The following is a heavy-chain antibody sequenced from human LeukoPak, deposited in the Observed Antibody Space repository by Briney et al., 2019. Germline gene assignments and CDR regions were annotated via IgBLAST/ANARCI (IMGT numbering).Heavy chain of an antibody. D-gene: IGHD3-10*01. CDR3: ARIRRQYYYGSGSYAAI. CDR2: INHSGRT. CDR1: GGSFSGYY. V-gene: IGHV4-34*01. Sequence: SETLSLTCAVYGGSFSGYYWSWIRQPPGKGLEWMGEINHSGRTNYNPSLKSRVTISVDTSKNQFSLKLSSVTAADTAVYYCARIRRQYYYGSGSYAAIWGQGTMVTVSS. J-gene: IGHJ3*02.